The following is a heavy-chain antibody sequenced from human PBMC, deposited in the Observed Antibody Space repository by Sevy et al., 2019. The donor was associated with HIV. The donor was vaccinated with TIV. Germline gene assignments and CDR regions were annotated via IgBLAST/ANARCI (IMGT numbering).Heavy chain of an antibody. Sequence: GGSLRLSCAASGFTFNDYDMSWVRQAPGKGLKWVSAINWNGAGTSYADSVKGRFTVSRDNAKNSLYLQMNTLRVEDTAFYFSAREKIFGGDCYYFDYWGQGILFTVSS. CDR3: AREKIFGGDCYYFDY. CDR2: INWNGAGT. CDR1: GFTFNDYD. D-gene: IGHD2-21*02. V-gene: IGHV3-20*04. J-gene: IGHJ4*02.